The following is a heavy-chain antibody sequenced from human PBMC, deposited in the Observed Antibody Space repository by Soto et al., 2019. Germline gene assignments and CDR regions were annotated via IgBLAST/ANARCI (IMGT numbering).Heavy chain of an antibody. D-gene: IGHD6-13*01. V-gene: IGHV1-69*01. J-gene: IGHJ4*02. CDR1: GGTFSSYA. Sequence: QVQLVQSGAEVKKPGSSVKVSCKASGGTFSSYAISWVRQAPGQGLEWMGGIIPIFGTANYAQKFQGRVTITADESTSTAYMELSSLRSEDTAVYYCAREEVETRIAHGVGYFDYWGQGTLVTVSS. CDR2: IIPIFGTA. CDR3: AREEVETRIAHGVGYFDY.